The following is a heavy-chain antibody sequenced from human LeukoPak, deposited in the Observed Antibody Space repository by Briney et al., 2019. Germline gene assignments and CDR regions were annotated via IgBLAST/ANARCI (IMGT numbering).Heavy chain of an antibody. J-gene: IGHJ3*02. D-gene: IGHD6-13*01. Sequence: GGSLRLSCAASGFTFDDYAMHWVRQAPGKGLEWVSGISWNSGSIGYADSVKGRFTISRDNAKNTLYLQMNSLRAEDTALYYCAKGRSSSWYDAFDIWGQGTMVTVSS. V-gene: IGHV3-9*01. CDR1: GFTFDDYA. CDR2: ISWNSGSI. CDR3: AKGRSSSWYDAFDI.